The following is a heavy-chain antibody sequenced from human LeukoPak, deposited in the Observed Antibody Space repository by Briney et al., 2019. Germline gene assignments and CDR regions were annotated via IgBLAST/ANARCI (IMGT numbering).Heavy chain of an antibody. CDR2: INPNSGGT. CDR3: ARVRYYYDSSGSNTLVY. Sequence: GASVKVSCKASGYTFTGYYMHWVRQAPGQGLEWMGWINPNSGGTNYAQKFQGRVTMTRDTSISTAYMELSRLRSDDTAVYYCARVRYYYDSSGSNTLVYWGQGTLVTVSS. J-gene: IGHJ4*02. D-gene: IGHD3-22*01. CDR1: GYTFTGYY. V-gene: IGHV1-2*02.